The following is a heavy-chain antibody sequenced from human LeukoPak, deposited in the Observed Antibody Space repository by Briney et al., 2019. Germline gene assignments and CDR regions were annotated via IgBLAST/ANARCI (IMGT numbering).Heavy chain of an antibody. J-gene: IGHJ3*02. CDR2: IYYSGST. V-gene: IGHV4-59*01. CDR1: GGSISSYY. CDR3: ARAYYYDPPSAFDI. D-gene: IGHD3-22*01. Sequence: SETLSLTCTVSGGSISSYYWSWIRQPPGKGLEWIGYIYYSGSTNYIPSLKSRVTISVDTSKNQFSLKLSSVTAADTAVYYCARAYYYDPPSAFDIWGQGTMVTVSS.